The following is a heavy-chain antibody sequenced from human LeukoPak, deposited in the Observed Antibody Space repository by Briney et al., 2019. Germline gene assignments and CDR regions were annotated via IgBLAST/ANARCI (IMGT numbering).Heavy chain of an antibody. J-gene: IGHJ5*02. Sequence: QSGGSLRLSCTASGFTFDDYAMYWVRQAPGKGLEWVSGISWNSGSIAYADSVKGRFTISRDNAKNSPYLQMNSLRAEDTALYYCVKGRWFGELLSWGQGTLVSVSS. D-gene: IGHD3-10*01. CDR3: VKGRWFGELLS. V-gene: IGHV3-9*01. CDR2: ISWNSGSI. CDR1: GFTFDDYA.